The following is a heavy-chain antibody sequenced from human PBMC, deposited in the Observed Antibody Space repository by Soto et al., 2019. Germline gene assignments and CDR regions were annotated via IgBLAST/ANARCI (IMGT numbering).Heavy chain of an antibody. D-gene: IGHD2-15*01. CDR3: TRAPPLQYCSGGSCAVDY. V-gene: IGHV3-49*04. CDR2: IRSKAYGGTT. Sequence: GGSLRLSCAASGFTFSNAWMSWVRQAPGKGLEWVGFIRSKAYGGTTEYAESVKGIFTISRDDSKSIAYLQMNSLKTEDTAVYYCTRAPPLQYCSGGSCAVDYWGQGTLVTVSS. CDR1: GFTFSNAW. J-gene: IGHJ4*02.